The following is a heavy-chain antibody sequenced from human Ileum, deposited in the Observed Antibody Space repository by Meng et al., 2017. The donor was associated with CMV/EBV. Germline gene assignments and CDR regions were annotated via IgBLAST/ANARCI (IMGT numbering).Heavy chain of an antibody. CDR2: TYYSGST. CDR1: GGSMSGYY. J-gene: IGHJ4*02. Sequence: SETLSLTCTVSGGSMSGYYWNWIRQPPGKGLEWIGYTYYSGSTKFNPSLKSRVTISIDTSKNQFPLKLSSVTAADTAVYYCARDNYDFWSGYFTDWGQGMLVTVSS. CDR3: ARDNYDFWSGYFTD. D-gene: IGHD3-3*01. V-gene: IGHV4-59*01.